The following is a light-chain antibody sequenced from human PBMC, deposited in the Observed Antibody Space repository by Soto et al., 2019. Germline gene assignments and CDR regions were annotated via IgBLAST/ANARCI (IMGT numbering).Light chain of an antibody. CDR2: AAS. J-gene: IGKJ5*01. V-gene: IGKV3-15*01. CDR3: QQRLHWPIT. Sequence: EIVMTQSPATLSVSPGERATLSCRASQYISNDLAWYQQKPGQAPRPLIYAASTRATGIPARFSGSGSGTEFTLTISNLQSEDFAVYYCQQRLHWPITFGQGTRLEIK. CDR1: QYISND.